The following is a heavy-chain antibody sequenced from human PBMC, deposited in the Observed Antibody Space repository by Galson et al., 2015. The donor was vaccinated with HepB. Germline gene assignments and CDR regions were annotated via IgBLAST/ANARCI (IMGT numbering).Heavy chain of an antibody. V-gene: IGHV4-39*01. D-gene: IGHD2-2*01. J-gene: IGHJ5*02. CDR1: GGSISSSSYY. CDR2: IYYSGST. CDR3: ARQVFQQHLFDP. Sequence: ETLSLTCTVSGGSISSSSYYWGWIRQPPGKGLECIGSIYYSGSTYYNPSLKSRVTISVDTSKNQFSLKLSSVTAADTAVYYCARQVFQQHLFDPWGQGTLVTVSS.